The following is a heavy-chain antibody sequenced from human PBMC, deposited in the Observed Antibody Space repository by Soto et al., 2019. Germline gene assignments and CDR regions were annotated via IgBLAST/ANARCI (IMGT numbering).Heavy chain of an antibody. Sequence: ASVKVSCKASGDTFTTYDINWVRQATGHGLDLMGWINPNNGNIAYSQRFQTRVTMTRDTAIRTAYMEVSSLRSDDTAVYYCARGRASGSYYLLDYWGQGTLVTVSS. J-gene: IGHJ4*02. D-gene: IGHD3-10*01. CDR1: GDTFTTYD. CDR3: ARGRASGSYYLLDY. CDR2: INPNNGNI. V-gene: IGHV1-8*01.